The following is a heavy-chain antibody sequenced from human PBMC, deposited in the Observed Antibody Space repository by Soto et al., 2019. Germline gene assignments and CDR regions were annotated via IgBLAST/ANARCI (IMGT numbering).Heavy chain of an antibody. CDR2: IYYSGST. CDR3: ARVIVEDIAARPNWFDP. Sequence: SETLSLTCTVSGGSISSYYWSWIRQPPGKGLEWIGYIYYSGSTNYNPSLKSRVTISVDTSKNQFSLKLSSVTAADTAVYYCARVIVEDIAARPNWFDPWGQGTLVTVSS. J-gene: IGHJ5*02. CDR1: GGSISSYY. V-gene: IGHV4-59*01. D-gene: IGHD6-6*01.